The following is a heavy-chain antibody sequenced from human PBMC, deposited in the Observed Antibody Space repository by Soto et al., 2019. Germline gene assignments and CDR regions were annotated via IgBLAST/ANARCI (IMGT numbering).Heavy chain of an antibody. J-gene: IGHJ4*02. D-gene: IGHD2-15*01. CDR1: GVRFSDYP. V-gene: IGHV3-7*03. Sequence: GGSLGLSCVGSGVRFSDYPLNWVRQAPGQGLEWVANINIGGTSTNYVDSVRGRFSTSRENTRNSFYLNMDSLRVGDTATYYCVRGLPTPGLERWGRG. CDR3: VRGLPTPGLER. CDR2: INIGGTST.